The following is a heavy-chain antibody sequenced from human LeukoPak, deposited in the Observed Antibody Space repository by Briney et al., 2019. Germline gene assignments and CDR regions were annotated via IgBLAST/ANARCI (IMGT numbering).Heavy chain of an antibody. J-gene: IGHJ4*02. CDR2: MYYSGIT. CDR3: ARSNWDSNVGIDY. Sequence: KSSETLPLTCTVSGGSISSSSYYWGWIRQPPGKGLEWIGTMYYSGITYYNPSLKSRVTTSVDTSKNQFTLKVSSVTAADTAVYYCARSNWDSNVGIDYWGQGILVIVSS. CDR1: GGSISSSSYY. D-gene: IGHD1-7*01. V-gene: IGHV4-39*01.